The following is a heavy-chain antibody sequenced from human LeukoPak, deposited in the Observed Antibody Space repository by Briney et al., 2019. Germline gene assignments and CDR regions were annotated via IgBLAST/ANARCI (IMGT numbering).Heavy chain of an antibody. CDR1: GYTFTGYY. CDR2: INPNSGGT. Sequence: ASVKVSCKASGYTFTGYYMHWVRQAPGQGLEWMGWINPNSGGTNYAQKFQGRVTMTRDTSISTAYMELSRLRSDDTAVYYCARAYCSSTSCYRNAFDIWGQGTMVTVSS. V-gene: IGHV1-2*02. J-gene: IGHJ3*02. D-gene: IGHD2-2*02. CDR3: ARAYCSSTSCYRNAFDI.